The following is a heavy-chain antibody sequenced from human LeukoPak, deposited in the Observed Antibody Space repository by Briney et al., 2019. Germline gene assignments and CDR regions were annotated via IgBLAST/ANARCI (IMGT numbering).Heavy chain of an antibody. CDR2: VSYTGRT. V-gene: IGHV4-59*11. CDR3: ARLLDNDISGDPDTFDV. J-gene: IGHJ3*01. CDR1: GGSLSGHY. Sequence: SETLSLTCTVSGGSLSGHYWSWIRQPPGKRMEWIGYVSYTGRTKYNPSLQSRVTISIDTSKSQSSLKLTSVTSADTAVYFCARLLDNDISGDPDTFDVWGQGTTVIVSS. D-gene: IGHD3-22*01.